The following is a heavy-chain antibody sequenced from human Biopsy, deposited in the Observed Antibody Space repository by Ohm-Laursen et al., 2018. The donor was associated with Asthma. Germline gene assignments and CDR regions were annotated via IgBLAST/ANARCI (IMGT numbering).Heavy chain of an antibody. D-gene: IGHD2-21*02. J-gene: IGHJ6*02. CDR2: ISYDGRNT. CDR1: GFTFDNYT. V-gene: IGHV3-30*04. Sequence: SLRHSCAAAGFTFDNYTMHWVRQAPGKGLEWVTIISYDGRNTYYADSVEGRFTISRDNSKNTLFLQMSSLRPEDTAVYYCARGGLHYYEYYGMDVWGQGTTVTVSS. CDR3: ARGGLHYYEYYGMDV.